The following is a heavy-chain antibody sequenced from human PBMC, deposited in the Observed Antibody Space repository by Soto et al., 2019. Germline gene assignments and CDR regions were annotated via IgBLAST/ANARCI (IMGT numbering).Heavy chain of an antibody. D-gene: IGHD2-15*01. V-gene: IGHV3-21*01. CDR3: ATSEQRYCSGGSCDGFDY. Sequence: EVQLVESGGGLVNPGGSLRLRCEGSGFTFSNYNMNWVRQAPGKGLEWVSSISSRRDYIYYADSVKGRFTISRDIAKNSLFLQMNSLRAEDTAVYYCATSEQRYCSGGSCDGFDYWGQGTLVTFSS. CDR2: ISSRRDYI. J-gene: IGHJ4*02. CDR1: GFTFSNYN.